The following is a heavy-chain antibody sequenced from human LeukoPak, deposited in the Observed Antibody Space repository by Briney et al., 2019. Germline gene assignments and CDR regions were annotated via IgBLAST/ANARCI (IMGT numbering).Heavy chain of an antibody. D-gene: IGHD4-17*01. CDR3: AKGGNDYGDYRYYFDY. V-gene: IGHV3-23*01. J-gene: IGHJ4*02. CDR2: ISGSADST. CDR1: GFTFSSYA. Sequence: GGSLRLSCAASGFTFSSYAMSWVRQAPGKGLEWVSGISGSADSTYYADSVKGRFTISRDNSKNTLYLQINSLRGEDTAVYYCAKGGNDYGDYRYYFDYWGQGTLVTVSS.